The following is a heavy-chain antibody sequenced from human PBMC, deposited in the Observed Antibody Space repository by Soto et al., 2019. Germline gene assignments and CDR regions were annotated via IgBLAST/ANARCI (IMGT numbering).Heavy chain of an antibody. Sequence: QVQLVQSGAEVKKPGSSVKVSCKASGGTFSSYAISWVRQAPGQGLEWMGGIIPIFGTANYAQKFQGRVTITADKSTSTAYMELSSLRSQDTAVYYCARYYDFWSGYYLTPYYYGMDVWGQGTTVTDSS. V-gene: IGHV1-69*06. J-gene: IGHJ6*02. D-gene: IGHD3-3*01. CDR2: IIPIFGTA. CDR1: GGTFSSYA. CDR3: ARYYDFWSGYYLTPYYYGMDV.